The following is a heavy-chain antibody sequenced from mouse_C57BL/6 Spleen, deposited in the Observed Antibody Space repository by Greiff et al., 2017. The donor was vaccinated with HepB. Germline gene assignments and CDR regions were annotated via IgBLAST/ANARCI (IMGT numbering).Heavy chain of an antibody. Sequence: EVMLVESEGGLVQPGSSMKLSCTASGFTFSDYYMAWVRQVPEKGLEWVANINYDGSSTYYLDSLKSRFIISRDNAKNILYLQMSSLKSEDTATYYCAREATVVEPYWCFDVWGTGTTVTVSS. CDR3: AREATVVEPYWCFDV. D-gene: IGHD1-1*01. CDR2: INYDGSST. CDR1: GFTFSDYY. J-gene: IGHJ1*03. V-gene: IGHV5-16*01.